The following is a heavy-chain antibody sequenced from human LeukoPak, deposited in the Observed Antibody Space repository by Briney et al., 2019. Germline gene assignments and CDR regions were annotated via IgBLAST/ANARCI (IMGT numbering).Heavy chain of an antibody. V-gene: IGHV4-39*07. Sequence: SETLSLTCKVSGGSISSISYYWGWIRQPPGKGLEWIGSIYYSGNTYYNPSLKSRVTISVDTSKNQISLKLSSVTAADTAVYYCARAPTRATFDYWGQGTLVTVSS. J-gene: IGHJ4*02. CDR3: ARAPTRATFDY. D-gene: IGHD5-12*01. CDR2: IYYSGNT. CDR1: GGSISSISYY.